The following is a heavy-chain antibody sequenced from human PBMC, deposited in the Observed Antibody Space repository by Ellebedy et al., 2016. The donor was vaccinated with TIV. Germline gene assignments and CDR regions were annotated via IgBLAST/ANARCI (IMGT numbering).Heavy chain of an antibody. Sequence: MPSETLSLTCAVYGGSFSGYYWSWIRQPPGKGLEWIGEINHGGSTNYNPSLKSRVTISVDTSKNQIPLKLNSVTAADTAVYYCGRMQVGAGAEDAFDIWGQGTMVTVSS. J-gene: IGHJ3*02. CDR1: GGSFSGYY. V-gene: IGHV4-34*01. D-gene: IGHD6-19*01. CDR3: GRMQVGAGAEDAFDI. CDR2: INHGGST.